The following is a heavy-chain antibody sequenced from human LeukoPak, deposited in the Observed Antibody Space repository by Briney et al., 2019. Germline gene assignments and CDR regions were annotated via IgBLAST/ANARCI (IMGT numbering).Heavy chain of an antibody. J-gene: IGHJ3*02. Sequence: GGSLRLSCAASGFTFSSYGMSWVRQAPGKGLEWVSTISGSGGGTYYADSVKGRFTISRDNSKNTLYLQMNSLRAEDTAVYYCAREDDEWLENAFDIWGQGTMVTVSS. V-gene: IGHV3-23*01. CDR2: ISGSGGGT. CDR1: GFTFSSYG. D-gene: IGHD6-19*01. CDR3: AREDDEWLENAFDI.